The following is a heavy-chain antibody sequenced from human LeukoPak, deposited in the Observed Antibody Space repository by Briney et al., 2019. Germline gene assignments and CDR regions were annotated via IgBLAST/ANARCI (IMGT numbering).Heavy chain of an antibody. CDR1: GFTFDDYA. CDR3: ARAIGVTCISTSCYSFDY. J-gene: IGHJ4*02. CDR2: ISWNSGSI. Sequence: GGSLRLSCAASGFTFDDYAMHWVRQAPGKGQEWVSGISWNSGSIGYADSVKGRFTISRDNAKNSLYLQMNSLRTEDTALYYCARAIGVTCISTSCYSFDYWGQGTLVTVSS. D-gene: IGHD2-2*02. V-gene: IGHV3-9*01.